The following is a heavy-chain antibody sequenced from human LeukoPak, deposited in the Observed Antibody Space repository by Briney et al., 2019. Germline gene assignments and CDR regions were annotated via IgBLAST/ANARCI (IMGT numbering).Heavy chain of an antibody. V-gene: IGHV4-4*02. CDR2: IYHSGST. Sequence: SGTLSLTCAVSGGSISSSNWWSWVRQPPGKGLEWIGEIYHSGSTNYNPSLKSRVTISVDKSKNQFSLKLSSVTAADTAVYYCASLMSKIVVVPAQRGWFDPWGQGTLVTVSS. CDR3: ASLMSKIVVVPAQRGWFDP. D-gene: IGHD2-2*01. CDR1: GGSISSSNW. J-gene: IGHJ5*02.